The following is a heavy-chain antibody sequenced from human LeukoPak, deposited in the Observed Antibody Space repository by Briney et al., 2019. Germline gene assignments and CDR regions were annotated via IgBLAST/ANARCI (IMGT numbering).Heavy chain of an antibody. Sequence: PSETLSLTCTVSRGSISSYYWCWIRQPPGKGRGWVGYIYYSGRAIYTRPPTSRVTLPVETTMPQFSQKLSSVTAADTAAYYWAIGRMQVVISSWGQGTLVTVSS. CDR1: RGSISSYY. D-gene: IGHD3-10*01. CDR3: AIGRMQVVISS. V-gene: IGHV4-59*08. J-gene: IGHJ4*02. CDR2: IYYSGRA.